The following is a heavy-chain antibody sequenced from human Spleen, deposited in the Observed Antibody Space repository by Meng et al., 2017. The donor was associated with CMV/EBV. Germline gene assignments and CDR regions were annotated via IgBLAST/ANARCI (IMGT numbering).Heavy chain of an antibody. Sequence: LRVSCEGSGFILGDFWLNWVRQAPGKGPEWVASIERDGREKFYVDSVKGRFTISRDNARNTLYLQMNSLRDDDTAVYYCYMGHYSGAWGQGTLVTVSS. D-gene: IGHD2-21*01. CDR2: IERDGREK. V-gene: IGHV3-7*01. CDR1: GFILGDFW. CDR3: YMGHYSGA. J-gene: IGHJ5*02.